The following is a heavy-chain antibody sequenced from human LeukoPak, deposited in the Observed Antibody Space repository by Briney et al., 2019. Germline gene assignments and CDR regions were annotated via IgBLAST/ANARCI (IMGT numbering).Heavy chain of an antibody. Sequence: ASETLSLTCAVYGGSFSGYYWSWIRQPPGKGLEWIGAITHSGSTNDNPSLKSRVTISVDTTKNQFSLKLSSVTAADTAVYYCARGSNYYDSSGYDPHFDYWAQGTLVTVSS. CDR1: GGSFSGYY. D-gene: IGHD3-22*01. V-gene: IGHV4-34*01. J-gene: IGHJ4*02. CDR3: ARGSNYYDSSGYDPHFDY. CDR2: ITHSGST.